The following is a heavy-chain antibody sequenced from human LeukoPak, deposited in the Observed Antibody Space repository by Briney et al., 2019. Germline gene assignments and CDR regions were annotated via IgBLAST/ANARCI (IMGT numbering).Heavy chain of an antibody. J-gene: IGHJ6*03. D-gene: IGHD5/OR15-5a*01. CDR3: ARIMSTNTPYYYYYYMDV. V-gene: IGHV4-34*01. CDR2: ISHSGST. Sequence: SETLSLTCAVYGGSFSGYYWSWIRQPPGKGLEWIGEISHSGSTNYNPSLKSRVTISVDTSKNQFSLKLSSVTAADTAVYYCARIMSTNTPYYYYYYMDVWGKGTTVTISS. CDR1: GGSFSGYY.